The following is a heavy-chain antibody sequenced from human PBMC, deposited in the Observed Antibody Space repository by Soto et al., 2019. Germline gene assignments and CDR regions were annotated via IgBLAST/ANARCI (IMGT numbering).Heavy chain of an antibody. CDR2: IYYSGST. CDR3: ARPQGRQGWDWLDS. V-gene: IGHV4-59*08. Sequence: SETLSLTCTVSGGSISSYYWSWIRQPPGKGLDWIGYIYYSGSTNYNPSLKSRVTISVDTSKNQFSLKLTSVTAADTAVYYCARPQGRQGWDWLDSWGQGTLVTVSS. CDR1: GGSISSYY. D-gene: IGHD6-19*01. J-gene: IGHJ5*01.